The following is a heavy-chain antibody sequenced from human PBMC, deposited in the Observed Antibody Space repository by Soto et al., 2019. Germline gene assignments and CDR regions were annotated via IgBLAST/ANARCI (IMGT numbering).Heavy chain of an antibody. CDR3: ARVRGTSSWFLPDY. CDR1: GYTFTGYY. CDR2: INPKSGGT. Sequence: QVQLVQSGAEVKKPGASVKVSCKASGYTFTGYYIHWVRQAPGQGLEWMGWINPKSGGTNYAQKFKGRVTMTWDTSITTAYMELSRLRSDDTAVYYCARVRGTSSWFLPDYWGQGTLVTVSS. D-gene: IGHD2-2*01. V-gene: IGHV1-2*02. J-gene: IGHJ4*02.